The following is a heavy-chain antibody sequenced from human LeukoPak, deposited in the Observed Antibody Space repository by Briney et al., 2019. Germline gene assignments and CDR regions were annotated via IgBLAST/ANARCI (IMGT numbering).Heavy chain of an antibody. CDR2: ISGSGGST. D-gene: IGHD1-14*01. CDR3: AKDHPSGYYFDY. V-gene: IGHV3-23*01. Sequence: QSGGSLRLSCAASGFTFSSYAMSWVRQAPGKGLEWVSGISGSGGSTYYADSVKGRFTISRDNSKNTLFLQMNSLRAEDTAIYYCAKDHPSGYYFDYWGQGTLVTVSS. J-gene: IGHJ4*02. CDR1: GFTFSSYA.